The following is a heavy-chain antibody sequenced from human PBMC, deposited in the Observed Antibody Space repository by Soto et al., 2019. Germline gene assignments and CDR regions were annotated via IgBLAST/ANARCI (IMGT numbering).Heavy chain of an antibody. CDR1: ALTLSDYW. V-gene: IGHV3-7*03. J-gene: IGHJ1*01. CDR2: IKQDGNEK. D-gene: IGHD3-22*01. CDR3: AKCGYDSSGRLLRYFQH. Sequence: PGGAVRLSCASAALTLSDYWMSLVGRAPGKALEWVANIKQDGNEKYYVDPVKGRFTISRDNAKNSLYLQMNSLRAEDTAVYYCAKCGYDSSGRLLRYFQHWGHGTLVTVCS.